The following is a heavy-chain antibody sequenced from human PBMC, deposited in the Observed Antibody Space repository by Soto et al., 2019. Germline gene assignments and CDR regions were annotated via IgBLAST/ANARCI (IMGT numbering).Heavy chain of an antibody. V-gene: IGHV4-4*02. Sequence: WETLCLTCSVYGFSIISNEWCSGGRHPPGKWLEWIGEIYHIWITNYNPSLKSRVTISLDKSKNQFSLKLTSVTAADSAVYYCARDDHIVVVSNHIGDMDAWGQGNTVTVSS. CDR3: ARDDHIVVVSNHIGDMDA. J-gene: IGHJ6*02. CDR2: IYHIWIT. D-gene: IGHD2-2*01. CDR1: GFSIISNEW.